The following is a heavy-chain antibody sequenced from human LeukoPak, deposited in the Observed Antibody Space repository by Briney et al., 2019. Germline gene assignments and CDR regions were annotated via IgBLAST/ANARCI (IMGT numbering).Heavy chain of an antibody. CDR2: IYYSGST. J-gene: IGHJ4*02. CDR3: ARVELATIDHFDY. CDR1: GGSISSSSYY. D-gene: IGHD5-24*01. Sequence: SETLSLTCTVSGGSISSSSYYWGWIRQPPGKGLEWIGSIYYSGSTYYNPSLKSRVTISVDTSKNQFSLKLTSVTAADTAVYYCARVELATIDHFDYWGQGILVTVSS. V-gene: IGHV4-39*07.